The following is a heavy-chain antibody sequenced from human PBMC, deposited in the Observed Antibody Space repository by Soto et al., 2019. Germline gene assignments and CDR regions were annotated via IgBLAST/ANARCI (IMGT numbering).Heavy chain of an antibody. CDR2: MNPNSGNT. CDR3: AAALVVVAATSLSDWFDP. CDR1: GYTFTSYD. V-gene: IGHV1-8*01. D-gene: IGHD2-15*01. Sequence: QVQLVQSGAEVKKPGASVKVSCKASGYTFTSYDINWVRQATGQGLEWMGWMNPNSGNTGYAQKFQGRVTMTRNTXIXTXXMELSSLRSEDTAVYYCAAALVVVAATSLSDWFDPWGQGTLVTVSS. J-gene: IGHJ5*02.